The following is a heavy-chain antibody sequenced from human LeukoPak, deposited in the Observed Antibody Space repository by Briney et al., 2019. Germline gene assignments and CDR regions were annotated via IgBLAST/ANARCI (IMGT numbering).Heavy chain of an antibody. D-gene: IGHD3-22*01. CDR1: GFTFDDYA. CDR3: AKGYYYDSSGYYNY. V-gene: IGHV3-9*01. Sequence: GGSLRLSCAASGFTFDDYAMHWVRQAPGKGLEWVSGISWNSGSIGYADSVKGRFTISRDNAKNSLYLQMNSLRAEDTALYYCAKGYYYDSSGYYNYWGQGTLVTVSS. J-gene: IGHJ4*02. CDR2: ISWNSGSI.